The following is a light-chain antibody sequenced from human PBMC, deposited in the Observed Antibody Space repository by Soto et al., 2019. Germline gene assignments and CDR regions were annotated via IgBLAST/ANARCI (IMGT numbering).Light chain of an antibody. Sequence: IQLTQSPATLSASVECRITITSRASQSIGTWLAWYQHRPGEGPKLLIYDASALPRGVPSRFSGSGSGTKFTLTIASLQPDDFATYYCQQYETFSGTFGPGTKVDIK. V-gene: IGKV1-5*01. J-gene: IGKJ1*01. CDR1: QSIGTW. CDR3: QQYETFSGT. CDR2: DAS.